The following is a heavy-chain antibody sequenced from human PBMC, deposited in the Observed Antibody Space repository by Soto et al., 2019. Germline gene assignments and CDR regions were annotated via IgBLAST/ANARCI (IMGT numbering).Heavy chain of an antibody. CDR3: AGGITVAGPSRDGFDI. CDR2: IYHSGST. D-gene: IGHD6-19*01. CDR1: SGSISSSNW. Sequence: QVQLQESGPGLVKPSGTLSLTCAVSSGSISSSNWWSWVRQPPGKGLEWIGEIYHSGSTNYNPSLKGRVTISVDKSTNQFSLKLSSVTAADTAVYYWAGGITVAGPSRDGFDIWGQGTMVTFSS. J-gene: IGHJ3*02. V-gene: IGHV4-4*02.